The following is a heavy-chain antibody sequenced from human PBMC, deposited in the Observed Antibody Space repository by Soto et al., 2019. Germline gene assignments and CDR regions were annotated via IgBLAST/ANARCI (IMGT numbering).Heavy chain of an antibody. CDR1: GFTFNTYG. Sequence: XVSLRLSCAASGFTFNTYGMHWVRQAPGRGLEWVAVIWYDGSIKYYADSVKGRFTISRDNSKNTLYLQMNSLRAEDTAVYYCARIDCTGGSCRPYAYYDMDVWGQGTTVTVSS. J-gene: IGHJ6*02. D-gene: IGHD2-15*01. V-gene: IGHV3-33*01. CDR3: ARIDCTGGSCRPYAYYDMDV. CDR2: IWYDGSIK.